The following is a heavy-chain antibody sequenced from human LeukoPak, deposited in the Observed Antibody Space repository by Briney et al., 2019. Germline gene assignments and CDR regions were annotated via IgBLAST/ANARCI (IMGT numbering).Heavy chain of an antibody. Sequence: PGGSLRLSCTASGFTFGDYTMSWVRQAPGKGLEWVGFIRSEAYGGTTEYAASVKGRFTISRDDSKSIAYLQMNSLKTEDTAMYYWAREGCGSTSCYPVSDFWGQGTLVTVSS. V-gene: IGHV3-49*04. CDR1: GFTFGDYT. CDR3: AREGCGSTSCYPVSDF. J-gene: IGHJ4*02. D-gene: IGHD2-2*01. CDR2: IRSEAYGGTT.